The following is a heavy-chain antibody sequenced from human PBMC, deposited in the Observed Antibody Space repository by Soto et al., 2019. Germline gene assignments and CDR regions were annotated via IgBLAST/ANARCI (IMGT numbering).Heavy chain of an antibody. CDR2: IYHTGTT. Sequence: QLRESGPGLVKPSGTLSLTCFVSGASISSTYWWSWVRQTPGKRLEWSGQIYHTGTTSYSPSSKYRVTIPLDKSNNQCSLRLTSMTAADTAVYYCATPPPPIVVVMTDLPTWGQGTLVTVSS. V-gene: IGHV4-4*02. D-gene: IGHD2-15*01. CDR1: GASISSTYW. CDR3: ATPPPPIVVVMTDLPT. J-gene: IGHJ5*02.